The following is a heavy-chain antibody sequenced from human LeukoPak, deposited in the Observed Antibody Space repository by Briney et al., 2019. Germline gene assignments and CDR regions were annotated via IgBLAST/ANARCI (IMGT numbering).Heavy chain of an antibody. CDR1: GYTFTGYY. CDR2: INPNSGGI. V-gene: IGHV1-2*02. J-gene: IGHJ5*02. Sequence: ASVKVSCKASGYTFTGYYMHWVRQAPGQGLEWMGWINPNSGGINYAQKFQGRVTMTRDTSISTAYMELSRLRSDDTAVYYCARDPAFSSWFDPWGQGTLVTVSS. CDR3: ARDPAFSSWFDP.